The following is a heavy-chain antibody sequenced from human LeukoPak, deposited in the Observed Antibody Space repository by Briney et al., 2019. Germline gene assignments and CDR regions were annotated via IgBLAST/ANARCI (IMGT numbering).Heavy chain of an antibody. J-gene: IGHJ4*01. CDR2: ISTSSSYI. Sequence: GGSLRLSCAASGFTFSTYSMNWVRQAPGKGLEWVSFISTSSSYIYYADSVKGRFTISRDNSKNSLYLQMNSLRAEDTAAYYCAREGFYYFDFWGQGTLVTVSS. CDR1: GFTFSTYS. CDR3: AREGFYYFDF. V-gene: IGHV3-21*01.